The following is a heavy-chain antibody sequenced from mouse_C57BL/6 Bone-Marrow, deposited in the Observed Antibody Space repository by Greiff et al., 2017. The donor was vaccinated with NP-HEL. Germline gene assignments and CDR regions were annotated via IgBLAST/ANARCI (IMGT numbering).Heavy chain of an antibody. D-gene: IGHD1-1*01. CDR2: INPYNGGT. CDR1: GYTFTDYY. V-gene: IGHV1-19*01. Sequence: VQLQQSGPVLVKPGASVKMSCKASGYTFTDYYMNWVKQSHGKSLEWIGVINPYNGGTSYNQKFKGKATLTVDKSSSTAYMELNSLTSEDSAVYYGARIYGSNAMDYWGQGTSVTVSS. J-gene: IGHJ4*01. CDR3: ARIYGSNAMDY.